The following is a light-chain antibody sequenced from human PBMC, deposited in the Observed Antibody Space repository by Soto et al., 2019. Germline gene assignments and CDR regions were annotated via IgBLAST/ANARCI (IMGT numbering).Light chain of an antibody. V-gene: IGKV1-5*03. CDR2: KAS. J-gene: IGKJ4*01. Sequence: DLQMHPSPSTLSAFVGDRVTITCRASQSINSWLAWYQQKPGKAPNLLIYKASNLESGAPSRFSGSGSGTEFPLTISSLQPDDCATYYCQQYRRSPVTFGGGTKVEIK. CDR1: QSINSW. CDR3: QQYRRSPVT.